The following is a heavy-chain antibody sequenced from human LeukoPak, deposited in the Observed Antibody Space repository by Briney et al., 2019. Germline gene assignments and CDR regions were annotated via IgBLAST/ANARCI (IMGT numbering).Heavy chain of an antibody. CDR1: GYAFTGYY. D-gene: IGHD1-1*01. V-gene: IGHV1-2*02. CDR2: INPNSGGT. CDR3: ARDLEGLERYFDY. Sequence: GASVKVSCKASGYAFTGYYLHWVRQAPGHGLEWMGWINPNSGGTKYAQKFQGRVTMTRDTSITTAYMELSSLRSDDTAVYYCARDLEGLERYFDYWGQGALVTVSS. J-gene: IGHJ4*02.